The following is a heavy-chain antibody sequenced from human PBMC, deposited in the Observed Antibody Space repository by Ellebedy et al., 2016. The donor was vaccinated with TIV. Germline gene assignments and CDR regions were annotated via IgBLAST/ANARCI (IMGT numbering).Heavy chain of an antibody. CDR3: ARTPGPSVVGAADFDY. CDR2: ITPFNGNT. CDR1: GYTFTYHY. V-gene: IGHV1-45*02. D-gene: IGHD1-26*01. Sequence: AASVKVSCKASGYTFTYHYLHWVRQAPGQALEWMAWITPFNGNTNYAQNFQDRVTFPRDTSTSTVYMELSSLRSEDTAVYYCARTPGPSVVGAADFDYWGQGTLVTVSS. J-gene: IGHJ4*02.